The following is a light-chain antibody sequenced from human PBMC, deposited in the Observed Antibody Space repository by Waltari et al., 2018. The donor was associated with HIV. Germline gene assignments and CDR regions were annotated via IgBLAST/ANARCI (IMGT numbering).Light chain of an antibody. CDR1: RSTIWAGYD. CDR2: GDT. V-gene: IGLV1-40*01. CDR3: LSYDSSLSGYV. J-gene: IGLJ1*01. Sequence: QSVLAQPPSVSGAPGQRVTISCTGSRSTIWAGYDVQWYHQLPATAPKLLIYGDTNRPSGVPDRFSGSKSGTSASLAITGLQAEDEADYYCLSYDSSLSGYVFGTGTKVTVL.